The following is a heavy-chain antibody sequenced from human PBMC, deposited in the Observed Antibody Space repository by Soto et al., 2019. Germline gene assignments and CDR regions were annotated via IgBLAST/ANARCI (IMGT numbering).Heavy chain of an antibody. Sequence: ASVKVSCKASGYTFTSYGISWVRQAPGQGLEWMGWISAYNGNTNYAQKLQGRVTMTTDTSTSTAYMELRSLRSDDTAVYYCARERWLWFGELLRYGKGMDVWGQGTTVTVSS. CDR2: ISAYNGNT. CDR1: GYTFTSYG. D-gene: IGHD3-10*01. V-gene: IGHV1-18*01. CDR3: ARERWLWFGELLRYGKGMDV. J-gene: IGHJ6*02.